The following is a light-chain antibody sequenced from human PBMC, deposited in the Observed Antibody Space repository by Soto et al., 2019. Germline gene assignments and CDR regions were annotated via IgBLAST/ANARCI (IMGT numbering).Light chain of an antibody. V-gene: IGKV3-20*01. CDR3: QQYDRSPFT. J-gene: IGKJ3*01. CDR2: GPS. Sequence: ELVLTQSPGTLSLSPGERATVSCSASQSVSSNNLAWYQQRPGQAPSVVIYGPSTRATGIPERFSGSGSGTDFTLGISRLETEACAVDYFQQYDRSPFTFGPTTEVDSK. CDR1: QSVSSNN.